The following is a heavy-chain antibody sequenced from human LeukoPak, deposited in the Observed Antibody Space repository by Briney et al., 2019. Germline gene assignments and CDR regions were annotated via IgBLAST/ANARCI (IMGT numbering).Heavy chain of an antibody. J-gene: IGHJ4*02. CDR3: ATHDSTKGLDY. V-gene: IGHV3-33*01. CDR1: RFTFRSYG. Sequence: GGSLRLSCAASRFTFRSYGMHWVRQAPGKGLEWVAIIWYDGSNKYYADSVKGRFTISRDNSRNTLYLQMSSLRAEDTAVYYCATHDSTKGLDYWGQGTQVTVSS. CDR2: IWYDGSNK. D-gene: IGHD2-15*01.